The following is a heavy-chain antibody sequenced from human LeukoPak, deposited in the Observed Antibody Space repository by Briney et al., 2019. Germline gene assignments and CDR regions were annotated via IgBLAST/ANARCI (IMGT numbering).Heavy chain of an antibody. CDR3: ARDSSSWYWFDY. CDR1: GFTVSSNY. J-gene: IGHJ4*02. V-gene: IGHV3-53*01. Sequence: GGSLRLSCAASGFTVSSNYMSWVRQAPWKGLEWVSVIYSGGSTYYADSVKGRFTISRDNSKNTLYLQMNSLRAEDTAVYYCARDSSSWYWFDYWGQGTLVTVSS. CDR2: IYSGGST. D-gene: IGHD6-13*01.